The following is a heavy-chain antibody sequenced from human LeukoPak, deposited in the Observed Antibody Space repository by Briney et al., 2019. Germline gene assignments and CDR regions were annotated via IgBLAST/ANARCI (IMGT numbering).Heavy chain of an antibody. V-gene: IGHV3-9*01. Sequence: QPGGSLRLSCAASGFTFDDYAMHWVRQAPGKGLEWVSGISWNSGSIGYADSVKGRFTISRDNAKNSLYLQMNSLRAEDTALYYCAKGYSSSAWFDPWGQGTLVTVSS. CDR1: GFTFDDYA. D-gene: IGHD6-6*01. CDR3: AKGYSSSAWFDP. J-gene: IGHJ5*02. CDR2: ISWNSGSI.